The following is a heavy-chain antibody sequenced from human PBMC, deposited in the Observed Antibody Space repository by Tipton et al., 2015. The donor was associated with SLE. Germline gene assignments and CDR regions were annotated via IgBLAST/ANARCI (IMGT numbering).Heavy chain of an antibody. CDR2: IYYTGST. J-gene: IGHJ4*02. CDR3: ARHYTIFEH. CDR1: GGSINSHY. D-gene: IGHD3-3*01. V-gene: IGHV4-59*08. Sequence: LRLSCQVSGGSINSHYWSWIRQPPGKGLGWIGYIYYTGSTDYNPSLNSRVTISVDASKNQFSLNLNSVTAADTAVYYCARHYTIFEHWGQGTLVTVSS.